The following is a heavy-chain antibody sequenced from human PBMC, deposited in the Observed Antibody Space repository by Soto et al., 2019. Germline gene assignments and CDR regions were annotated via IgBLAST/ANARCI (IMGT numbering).Heavy chain of an antibody. Sequence: ASVKVSCKASGYDFTAYDINWVRQASGQGLECMGWMNPINGATGTARRFQGRVSLSRNTATGTAHLELTSLRSDDTAVYYCGRGRSPRAPAGGTPYYYAMDVWGQGTTVTVSS. CDR3: GRGRSPRAPAGGTPYYYAMDV. V-gene: IGHV1-8*02. CDR2: MNPINGAT. J-gene: IGHJ6*02. D-gene: IGHD6-13*01. CDR1: GYDFTAYD.